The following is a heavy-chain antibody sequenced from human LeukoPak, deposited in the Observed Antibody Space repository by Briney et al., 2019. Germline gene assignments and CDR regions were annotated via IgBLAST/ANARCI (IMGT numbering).Heavy chain of an antibody. V-gene: IGHV4-31*03. J-gene: IGHJ3*02. CDR2: IYYNGST. Sequence: SETLSLTCTVSGGSISSGGYYWSWIRQHPGKGLEWIGYIYYNGSTYYNPSLKSRVTISVDTSKNQFSLKLSSVTAADTAVYYCGVDSSGYPDAFDIWGQGTMVTVSS. D-gene: IGHD3-22*01. CDR1: GGSISSGGYY. CDR3: GVDSSGYPDAFDI.